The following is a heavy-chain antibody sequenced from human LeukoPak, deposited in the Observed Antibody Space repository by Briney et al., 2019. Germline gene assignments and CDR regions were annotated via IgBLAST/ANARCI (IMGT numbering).Heavy chain of an antibody. Sequence: GGSLRLSCSASGFTFSNYGMHWVRQAPGKGLEWVAVIWYDGSNKYYADSMKGRFTISRDNSKNTLYLQMNSLRAEDTAVYYCAKQFSGGYTGYSHDAFDIWGQGTMVTVSS. CDR2: IWYDGSNK. D-gene: IGHD5-12*01. CDR3: AKQFSGGYTGYSHDAFDI. J-gene: IGHJ3*02. CDR1: GFTFSNYG. V-gene: IGHV3-33*06.